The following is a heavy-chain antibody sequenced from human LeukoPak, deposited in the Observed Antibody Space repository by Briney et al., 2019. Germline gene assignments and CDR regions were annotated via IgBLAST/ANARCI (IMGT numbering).Heavy chain of an antibody. D-gene: IGHD6-13*01. J-gene: IGHJ4*02. Sequence: GGYLRLSCAASGFTFSSYSMNSVRQAPGKGLEWVSSISSSSSYIYYADSVKGRLTISRDNAKNALYLQMNSLRAEDTAVYYCARDGAAADLFDYWGQGTLVTVSS. CDR3: ARDGAAADLFDY. CDR2: ISSSSSYI. V-gene: IGHV3-21*01. CDR1: GFTFSSYS.